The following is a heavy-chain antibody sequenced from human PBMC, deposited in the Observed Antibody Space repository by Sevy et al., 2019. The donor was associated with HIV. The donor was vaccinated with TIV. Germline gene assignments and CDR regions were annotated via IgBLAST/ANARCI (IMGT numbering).Heavy chain of an antibody. CDR3: AKEFVYFDWFHYKGSSFDY. D-gene: IGHD3-9*01. CDR2: IRYDGSNK. V-gene: IGHV3-30*02. J-gene: IGHJ4*02. Sequence: GGSLRLSCAASGFTFSSYGMHWVRQAPGKGLEWVAFIRYDGSNKYYADSVKGRFTISRDNSKNTLYLQMNSLRAEDTAVYYCAKEFVYFDWFHYKGSSFDYWGQGTLVTVSS. CDR1: GFTFSSYG.